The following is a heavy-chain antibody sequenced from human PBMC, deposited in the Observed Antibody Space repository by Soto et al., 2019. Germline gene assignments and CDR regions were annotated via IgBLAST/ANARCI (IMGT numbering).Heavy chain of an antibody. CDR3: AREAPGIAVAGQTRSFAFDI. V-gene: IGHV3-21*01. CDR2: ISSSSRYI. D-gene: IGHD6-19*01. Sequence: GGSLKLSCAASGFTFSSYPMNWVRQAPGKGLEWVSSISSSSRYIFYADSLKGRFTISRDNAKNSLYLQMNSLRAEDTAVYYCAREAPGIAVAGQTRSFAFDIWGQGTMVTVSS. CDR1: GFTFSSYP. J-gene: IGHJ3*02.